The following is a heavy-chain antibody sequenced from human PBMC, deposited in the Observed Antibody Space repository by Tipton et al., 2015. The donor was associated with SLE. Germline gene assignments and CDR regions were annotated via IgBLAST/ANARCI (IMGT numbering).Heavy chain of an antibody. CDR3: AREGDRGAFDI. CDR2: IYYSGST. J-gene: IGHJ3*02. D-gene: IGHD2-21*02. CDR1: GGSISSHY. V-gene: IGHV4-59*11. Sequence: TLSLTCTVSGGSISSHYWSWIRQPPGKGLEWTGYIYYSGSTNYNPSLKSRVTISVDTSKNQFSLKLSSVTAADTAVYYCAREGDRGAFDIWGQGTMVTVSS.